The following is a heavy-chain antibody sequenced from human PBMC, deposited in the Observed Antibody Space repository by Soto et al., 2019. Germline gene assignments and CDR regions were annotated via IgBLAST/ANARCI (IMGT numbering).Heavy chain of an antibody. Sequence: PSETLSLTCAVSGGSISSSNWWSWVRQPPGKGLEWIGEIYHSGSTNYNPSLKSRVTISVDKSKNQFSLKLSSVTAEDTAVYYCARDRRSLYYYYGMDVWGQGTTVTVSS. V-gene: IGHV4-4*02. CDR2: IYHSGST. D-gene: IGHD4-17*01. J-gene: IGHJ6*02. CDR3: ARDRRSLYYYYGMDV. CDR1: GGSISSSNW.